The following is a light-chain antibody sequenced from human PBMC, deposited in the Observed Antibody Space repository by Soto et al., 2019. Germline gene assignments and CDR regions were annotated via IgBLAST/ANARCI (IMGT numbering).Light chain of an antibody. V-gene: IGKV1-27*01. J-gene: IGKJ1*01. CDR2: AAS. Sequence: DIQMTQSPSSLSASLGDRVAITCRASQGIDHYLAWYQQKPGRSPKLLISAASTLQSGVPSRFSGSGGGTDFTLTISSLQPEDVATYYCQKYNKAPWTFGRGTKVEIK. CDR1: QGIDHY. CDR3: QKYNKAPWT.